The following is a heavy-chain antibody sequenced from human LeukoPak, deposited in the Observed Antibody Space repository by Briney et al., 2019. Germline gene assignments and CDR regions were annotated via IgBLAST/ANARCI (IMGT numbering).Heavy chain of an antibody. J-gene: IGHJ4*02. Sequence: SETLPLTCGVSGGSISNTNWWTWVRQPPGKGLEWIGEVNLQGSTNYNPSLKSRVTISVDTSKNQFSLKLTSVTAADTAVYYCASTVGGGFDYWGQGTLFTVSS. CDR2: VNLQGST. CDR3: ASTVGGGFDY. V-gene: IGHV4-4*02. D-gene: IGHD3-10*01. CDR1: GGSISNTNW.